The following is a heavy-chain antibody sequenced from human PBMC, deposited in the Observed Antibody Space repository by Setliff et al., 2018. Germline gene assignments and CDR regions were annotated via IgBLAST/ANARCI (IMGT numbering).Heavy chain of an antibody. CDR2: IYYSGST. CDR1: GGSISTNSYY. J-gene: IGHJ5*02. V-gene: IGHV4-31*03. D-gene: IGHD3-16*01. Sequence: PSETLSLTCTVSGGSISTNSYYWTWIRQQPGKGLEWIASIYYSGSTYYNPSLKSRLRVSMDSSKNQFYLDLSSVTAADTAVYYCARDRRGGYGAINWFDPWGQGTLVTVSS. CDR3: ARDRRGGYGAINWFDP.